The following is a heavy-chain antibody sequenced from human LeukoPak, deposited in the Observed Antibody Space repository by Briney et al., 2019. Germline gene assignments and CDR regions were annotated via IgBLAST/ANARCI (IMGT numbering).Heavy chain of an antibody. D-gene: IGHD5-18*01. CDR1: GFTLSSYA. CDR3: TKDFTSGYTYGALLFDY. J-gene: IGHJ4*02. CDR2: ITASGGST. V-gene: IGHV3-23*01. Sequence: GGSLRLSCAASGFTLSSYALNWVRQAPGKGLEWVSAITASGGSTYYADSVKGRFTISRDNSKNTLYLQMNSLRAEDTAVYYCTKDFTSGYTYGALLFDYWGQGTLVTVSS.